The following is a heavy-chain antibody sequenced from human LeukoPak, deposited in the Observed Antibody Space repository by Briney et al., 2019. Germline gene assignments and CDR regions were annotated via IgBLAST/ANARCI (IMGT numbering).Heavy chain of an antibody. J-gene: IGHJ2*01. Sequence: SETLSLTCTVSGASIRSSYWSWTRQPPGKGLEWIGYISYTGSTNYNPSLKSRVSLSVDTSKNQFSLELSSVTAADTAVYYCATYRTSFIYWYFDLWGRGTLVTVSS. CDR1: GASIRSSY. CDR2: ISYTGST. D-gene: IGHD2-2*01. V-gene: IGHV4-59*01. CDR3: ATYRTSFIYWYFDL.